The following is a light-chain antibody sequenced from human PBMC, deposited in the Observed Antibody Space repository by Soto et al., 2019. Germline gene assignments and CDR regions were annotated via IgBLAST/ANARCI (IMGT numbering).Light chain of an antibody. CDR1: SSDVGGYNS. CDR2: DVN. Sequence: QSVLTQAASGSGSPGQSITISCTGTSSDVGGYNSVSWYQQYPGKAPKVIIYDVNNRPSGASDRFSGSKSGSTASLTISGLRPEDEADYYCSSYRSGTAVVFGGGTKVTVL. J-gene: IGLJ2*01. V-gene: IGLV2-14*03. CDR3: SSYRSGTAVV.